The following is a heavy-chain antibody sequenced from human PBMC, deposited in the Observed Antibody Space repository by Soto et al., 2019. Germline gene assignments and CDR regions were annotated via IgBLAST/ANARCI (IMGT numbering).Heavy chain of an antibody. J-gene: IGHJ4*02. CDR3: AREGPESQVIVVVTTTNGFDY. CDR1: GFTFSSYA. D-gene: IGHD3-22*01. Sequence: QVQLVESGGGVVQPGRSLRLSCTASGFTFSSYAMHWVRQAPGKGLEWVAVISYDGSNKYYADSVKGRFTISRDNSKNTLYLQMNSLRAEDTAVYYCAREGPESQVIVVVTTTNGFDYWGQGTLVTVSS. V-gene: IGHV3-30-3*01. CDR2: ISYDGSNK.